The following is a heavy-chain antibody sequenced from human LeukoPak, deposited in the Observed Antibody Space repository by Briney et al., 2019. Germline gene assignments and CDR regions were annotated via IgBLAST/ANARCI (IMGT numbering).Heavy chain of an antibody. V-gene: IGHV3-33*01. D-gene: IGHD3-22*01. Sequence: PGRSLRLSCAASGFTFSSYGMHWVRHAPGKGLERVAVIWYDGSNKYYADSVKGRFTISRDNSKNTLYLQMNSLRAEDTAVYYCARAGTTYYYDSSGFPFDYWGQGTLVTVSS. J-gene: IGHJ4*02. CDR3: ARAGTTYYYDSSGFPFDY. CDR1: GFTFSSYG. CDR2: IWYDGSNK.